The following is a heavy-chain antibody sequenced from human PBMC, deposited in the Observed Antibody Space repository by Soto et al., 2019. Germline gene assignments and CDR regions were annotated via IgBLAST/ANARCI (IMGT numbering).Heavy chain of an antibody. D-gene: IGHD3-3*01. CDR2: IYSGGST. CDR3: ARGGDFWSGPGVWYMDV. V-gene: IGHV3-53*04. Sequence: GGSLRLSCVASGFTVSSNYMSWVRQAPGKGLEWVSVIYSGGSTYYADSVKGRFTISRHNSKNTLYLQMNSLRAEDTAVYYCARGGDFWSGPGVWYMDVWGKGTTVTVSS. J-gene: IGHJ6*03. CDR1: GFTVSSNY.